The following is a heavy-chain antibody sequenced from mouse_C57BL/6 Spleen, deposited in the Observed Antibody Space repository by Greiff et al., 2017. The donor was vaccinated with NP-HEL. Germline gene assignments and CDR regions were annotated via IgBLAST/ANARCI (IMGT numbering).Heavy chain of an antibody. CDR1: GFTFRDYG. V-gene: IGHV5-15*01. Sequence: EVKLMESGGGLVQPGGSLKLSCAASGFTFRDYGMAWVRQAPRKGPEWVAFISNLAYSIYYADTVTGRFTISRENAKNTLYLEMSSLRSEDTAMYYCAREGAYGIFAYWGQGTLVTVSA. J-gene: IGHJ3*01. CDR2: ISNLAYSI. CDR3: AREGAYGIFAY. D-gene: IGHD2-1*01.